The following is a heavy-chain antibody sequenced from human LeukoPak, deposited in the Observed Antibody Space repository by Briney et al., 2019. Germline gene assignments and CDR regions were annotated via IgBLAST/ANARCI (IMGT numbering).Heavy chain of an antibody. CDR1: GFTFSSFT. Sequence: GGSLRLSCAASGFTFSSFTMSWVRQAPGKGLKWVSTISGSGGSTYYADSVQGRFTIPRDNSKSTLCLQMNSLRAEDTAVYYCAKQLGYCSDGSCYFPYWGQGTLVTVSS. V-gene: IGHV3-23*01. D-gene: IGHD2-15*01. CDR2: ISGSGGST. J-gene: IGHJ4*02. CDR3: AKQLGYCSDGSCYFPY.